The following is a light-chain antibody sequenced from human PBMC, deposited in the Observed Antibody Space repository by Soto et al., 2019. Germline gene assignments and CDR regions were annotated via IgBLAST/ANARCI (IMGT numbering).Light chain of an antibody. Sequence: LAQPPSASGSPGQSVSISCTGTSSDVGGYNYVSWYQQHPGKAPKLMIYEVTKRPSGVPDRFSGSKSGNTASLTVSGLQAEDEADSYCSSFAGSNNYVFGTGTKVTVL. V-gene: IGLV2-8*01. J-gene: IGLJ1*01. CDR1: SSDVGGYNY. CDR3: SSFAGSNNYV. CDR2: EVT.